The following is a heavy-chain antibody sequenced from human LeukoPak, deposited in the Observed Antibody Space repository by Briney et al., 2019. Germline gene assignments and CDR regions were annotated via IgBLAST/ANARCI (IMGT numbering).Heavy chain of an antibody. CDR1: GFIFGDYV. CDR2: TRSKAYGGTT. CDR3: SSYSGYGFTPFDY. Sequence: GGSLRLSCTTSGFIFGDYVMSWFRQAPGKGLEWVGFTRSKAYGGTTEYAASVKGRFTISRDDSKSIAYLQMNSLKNEDTALYYCSSYSGYGFTPFDYWGQGTLVSVSS. D-gene: IGHD5-12*01. V-gene: IGHV3-49*03. J-gene: IGHJ4*02.